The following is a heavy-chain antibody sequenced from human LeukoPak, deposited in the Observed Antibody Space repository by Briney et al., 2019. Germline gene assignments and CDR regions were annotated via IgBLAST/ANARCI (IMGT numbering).Heavy chain of an antibody. CDR3: ARAGYVWGSYRSFDY. CDR2: IYYSGST. D-gene: IGHD3-16*02. J-gene: IGHJ4*02. V-gene: IGHV4-59*08. CDR1: GGSISSYY. Sequence: SETLSLTCTVSGGSISSYYWSWIRQPPGKGLEWIGYIYYSGSTNCNPSLKSRVTISVDTSKNQFSLKLSSVTAADTAVYYCARAGYVWGSYRSFDYWGQGTLVTVSS.